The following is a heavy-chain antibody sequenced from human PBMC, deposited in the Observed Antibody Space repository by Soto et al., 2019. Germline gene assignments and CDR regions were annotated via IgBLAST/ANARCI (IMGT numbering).Heavy chain of an antibody. J-gene: IGHJ1*01. V-gene: IGHV3-48*03. CDR1: GFTFSGYE. D-gene: IGHD3-16*02. Sequence: PGGSLRLSCAASGFTFSGYEMIWVRQAPGKGLEWVSYISSSGSTIYYTDSVKGRFTISRDNAKNSLYLQMNSLRAEDTAVYNCARVSQSFIEYFQYWGRGTLVTVSS. CDR2: ISSSGSTI. CDR3: ARVSQSFIEYFQY.